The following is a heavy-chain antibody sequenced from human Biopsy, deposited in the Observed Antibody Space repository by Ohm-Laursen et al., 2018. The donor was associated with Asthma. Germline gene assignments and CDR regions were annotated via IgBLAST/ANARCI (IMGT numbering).Heavy chain of an antibody. CDR3: AKDERAYYGSDSKYMQPVPLGD. V-gene: IGHV3-53*01. Sequence: SLRLSCAASGFTVSSNGMSWVRQPPGKGLEWVSVIYSGGGTFYADSVKGRFTISRDKSENTLYLQMNSLTAEDTAVYHCAKDERAYYGSDSKYMQPVPLGDWGQGTVVIVSA. D-gene: IGHD2-21*01. CDR2: IYSGGGT. J-gene: IGHJ4*02. CDR1: GFTVSSNG.